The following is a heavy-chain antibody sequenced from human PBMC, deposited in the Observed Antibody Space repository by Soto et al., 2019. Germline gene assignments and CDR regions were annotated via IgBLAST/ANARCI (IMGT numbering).Heavy chain of an antibody. J-gene: IGHJ4*02. Sequence: PVGSLRLSCAASGFTFSNAWMSWVRQAPGKGLEWVGRIKSKTDGGTTDYAAPVKGRFTISRDDSKNTLYLQMNSLKTEDTAVYYCTTLQITMVRGSYSGPGPLLIVSS. CDR2: IKSKTDGGTT. V-gene: IGHV3-15*01. CDR1: GFTFSNAW. CDR3: TTLQITMVRGSY. D-gene: IGHD3-10*01.